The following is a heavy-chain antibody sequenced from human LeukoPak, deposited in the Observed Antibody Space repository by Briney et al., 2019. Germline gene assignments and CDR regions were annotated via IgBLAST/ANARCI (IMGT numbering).Heavy chain of an antibody. CDR1: GLTFSSYS. D-gene: IGHD1-1*01. V-gene: IGHV3-21*04. CDR2: ISSSSSYI. J-gene: IGHJ4*02. Sequence: GGSLRLSCAASGLTFSSYSMNWVRQAPGKGLEWVSSISSSSSYIYYADSVKGRFTISRDNAKNSLYLQMNSLRAEDTAVYYCAKATGTFYYFDYWGQGTLVTVSS. CDR3: AKATGTFYYFDY.